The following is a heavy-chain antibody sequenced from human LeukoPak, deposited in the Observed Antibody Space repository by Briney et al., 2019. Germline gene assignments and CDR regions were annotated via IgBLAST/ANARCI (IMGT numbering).Heavy chain of an antibody. CDR3: ARGVGATKSNWFDP. V-gene: IGHV3-48*01. CDR2: ISHSNGKS. J-gene: IGHJ5*02. Sequence: GGSLRLSCATSGFTFSDYDMHWVRQAPGKGLEWISSISHSNGKSYFADSVKGRFTISRDNAKNSLYLQMNSLRAEDTAVYYCARGVGATKSNWFDPWGQGTLVTVSS. CDR1: GFTFSDYD. D-gene: IGHD1-26*01.